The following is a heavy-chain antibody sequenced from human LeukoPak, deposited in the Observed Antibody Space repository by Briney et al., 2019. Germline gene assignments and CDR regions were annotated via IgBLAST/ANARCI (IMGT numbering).Heavy chain of an antibody. CDR2: INAGNGNT. D-gene: IGHD3-3*01. Sequence: ASVKVSCKASGYTFTSYAMHWVRQAPGQRLEWMGWINAGNGNTKYSQKFQGRVTITRDTSTSTVYMELSSLRSEDTAVYYCARARWSGGYYPYWGQGTLVTVSS. CDR3: ARARWSGGYYPY. V-gene: IGHV1-3*01. CDR1: GYTFTSYA. J-gene: IGHJ4*02.